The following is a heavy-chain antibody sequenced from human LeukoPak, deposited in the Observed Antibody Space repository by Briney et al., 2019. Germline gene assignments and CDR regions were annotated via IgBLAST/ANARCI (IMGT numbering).Heavy chain of an antibody. J-gene: IGHJ4*02. Sequence: GGSLRLSCSASGFTFSSYAMHWDRQAPGKGLEYVSGISGNGGSTYYADSMKGRFTTSRDNSKNTLFLQMSSLRVEDTAVYYCVKDSAALGYCSGGRCPHFDYWGQGTVVTVSS. D-gene: IGHD2-15*01. CDR2: ISGNGGST. CDR1: GFTFSSYA. V-gene: IGHV3-64D*09. CDR3: VKDSAALGYCSGGRCPHFDY.